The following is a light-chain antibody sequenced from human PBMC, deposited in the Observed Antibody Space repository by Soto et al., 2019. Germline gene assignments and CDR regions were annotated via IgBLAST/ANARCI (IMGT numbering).Light chain of an antibody. V-gene: IGKV1-5*01. Sequence: DIQMTQSPSTLSASVGDRVTITCRASQNIRTWLACYQQKPGQPPRLLISDASSLQSGVPSRFSGSGSGTEVTLTISSLHPDDFATYYCQKYNDYSTFGQGTKLDIK. CDR3: QKYNDYST. CDR2: DAS. CDR1: QNIRTW. J-gene: IGKJ2*01.